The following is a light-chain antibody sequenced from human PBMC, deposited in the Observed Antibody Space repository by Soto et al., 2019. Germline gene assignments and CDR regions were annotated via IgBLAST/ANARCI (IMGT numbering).Light chain of an antibody. CDR3: CSYVGATTYV. CDR2: EGI. V-gene: IGLV2-23*01. Sequence: QSALTQPASVSGSPGQSITISCTGTSSTVGGFNVVSWYQQHPGKAPKVIIYEGIKRPPGVSNRFSGSNSGSTASLTISGLQAEDEADYYCCSYVGATTYVFGTGTKLTVL. J-gene: IGLJ1*01. CDR1: SSTVGGFNV.